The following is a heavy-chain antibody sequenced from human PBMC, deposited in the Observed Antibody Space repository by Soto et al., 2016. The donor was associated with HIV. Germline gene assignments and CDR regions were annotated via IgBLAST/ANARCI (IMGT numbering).Heavy chain of an antibody. CDR3: ARDGIHGSLYYYYYMDV. D-gene: IGHD5-18*01. CDR1: GFTFSSYW. CDR2: INSDGSST. V-gene: IGHV3-74*01. Sequence: EVQLVESGGGLVQPGGSLRLSCAASGFTFSSYWMHWVRQAPGKGLVWVSRINSDGSSTSYADSVKGRFTISRDNAKNTLYLQMNSLRAEDTAVYYCARDGIHGSLYYYYYMDVWGKGTTVTVSS. J-gene: IGHJ6*03.